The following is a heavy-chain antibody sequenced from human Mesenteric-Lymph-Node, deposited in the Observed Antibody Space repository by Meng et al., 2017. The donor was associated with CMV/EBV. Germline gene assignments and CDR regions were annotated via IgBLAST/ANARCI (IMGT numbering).Heavy chain of an antibody. Sequence: GESLKISCAASGFTFSSYAMHWVRQAPGKGLEWVAVISYDGSNKYYADSVKGRFTISRDNSKNTVYLQMNSLRAEDTAVYYCARETFDIWGQGTVVTVSS. J-gene: IGHJ3*02. CDR2: ISYDGSNK. CDR1: GFTFSSYA. CDR3: ARETFDI. V-gene: IGHV3-30*14.